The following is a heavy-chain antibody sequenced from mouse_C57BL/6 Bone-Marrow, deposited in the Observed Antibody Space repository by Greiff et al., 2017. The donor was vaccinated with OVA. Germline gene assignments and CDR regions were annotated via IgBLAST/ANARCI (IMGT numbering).Heavy chain of an antibody. Sequence: EVQLVESGGGLVQSGRSLRLSCATSGFTFSDFYMEWVRQAPGKGLEWIAASRNKANDYTTEYSASVKGRFIVSRDTSQSILYLQMNALRAEDTAIYYCARDAHYYGSSYDAMDYWGQGTSVTVSS. CDR2: SRNKANDYTT. V-gene: IGHV7-1*01. CDR1: GFTFSDFY. D-gene: IGHD1-1*01. CDR3: ARDAHYYGSSYDAMDY. J-gene: IGHJ4*01.